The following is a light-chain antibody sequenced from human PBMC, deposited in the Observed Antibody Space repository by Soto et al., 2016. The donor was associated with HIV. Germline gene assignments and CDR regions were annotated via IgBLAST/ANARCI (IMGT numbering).Light chain of an antibody. CDR3: QAWDSSTARVV. CDR1: KLGDKY. J-gene: IGLJ2*01. Sequence: SYELTQPPSVSVSPGQTASITCSGDKLGDKYACWYQQRPGQSPVLVIYQDNRRPSGIPERFSGSNSGNTATLTISETQAMDEADYYCQAWDSSTARVVFGGGTKLTVL. CDR2: QDN. V-gene: IGLV3-1*01.